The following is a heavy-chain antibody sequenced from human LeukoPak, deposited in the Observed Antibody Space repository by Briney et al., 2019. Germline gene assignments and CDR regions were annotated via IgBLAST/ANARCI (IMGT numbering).Heavy chain of an antibody. CDR2: IIPIFGTA. V-gene: IGHV1-69*05. D-gene: IGHD6-19*01. CDR1: GGAFSSYA. Sequence: GASVKVSCKASGGAFSSYAISWVRQAPGQGLEWMGGIIPIFGTANYAQKFQGRVTMTRDMSTSTVYMELSSLRSEDTAVYYCARDKWLVQRRGYEDNWFDPWGQGTLVTVSS. CDR3: ARDKWLVQRRGYEDNWFDP. J-gene: IGHJ5*02.